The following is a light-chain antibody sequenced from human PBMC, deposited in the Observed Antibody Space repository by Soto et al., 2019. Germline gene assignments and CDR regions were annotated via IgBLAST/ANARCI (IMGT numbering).Light chain of an antibody. V-gene: IGKV3-15*01. CDR3: QEYSKWPLFT. CDR2: AAS. CDR1: QSVGRN. Sequence: EIVVTQSPGILSVSPGDRATLSCRASQSVGRNLAWYQQKPGQAPTLLIYAASTRATGLPARFSGSGSGTDFPLTISSLQSEDFAVYYCQEYSKWPLFTFGPGTRVD. J-gene: IGKJ3*01.